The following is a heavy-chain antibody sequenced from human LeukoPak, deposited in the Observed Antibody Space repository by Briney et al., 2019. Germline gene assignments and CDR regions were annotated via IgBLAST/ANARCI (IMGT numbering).Heavy chain of an antibody. V-gene: IGHV4-34*01. CDR3: ARGVLLWFGETYYFDY. CDR1: GGSFGGYY. D-gene: IGHD3-10*01. J-gene: IGHJ4*02. Sequence: SETLSLTCAVYGGSFGGYYWSWIRQPPGKGLEWIGEINHSGSTNYNPSLKSRVTISVDTSKNQFSLKLSSVTAADTAVYYCARGVLLWFGETYYFDYWGQGTLVTVSS. CDR2: INHSGST.